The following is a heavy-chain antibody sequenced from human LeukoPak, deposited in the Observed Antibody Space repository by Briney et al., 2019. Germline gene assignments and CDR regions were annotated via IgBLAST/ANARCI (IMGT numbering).Heavy chain of an antibody. V-gene: IGHV4-34*01. Sequence: SETLSLTCAVYGGSFSGYYWSWIRQPPGKGLEWIGEINHSGSTNYNPSLKSRVTISVDTSKNRFSLKLSSVTAADTAVYYCARHMARRRWFDPWGQGTLVTVSS. CDR2: INHSGST. CDR3: ARHMARRRWFDP. CDR1: GGSFSGYY. D-gene: IGHD1-14*01. J-gene: IGHJ5*02.